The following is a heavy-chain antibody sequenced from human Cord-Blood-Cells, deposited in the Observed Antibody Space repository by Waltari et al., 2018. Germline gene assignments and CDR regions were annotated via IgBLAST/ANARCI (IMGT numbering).Heavy chain of an antibody. Sequence: EVQLVQSGAEVKKPGESLKISCKGSGYSFTSYWIGWVRQLPGKGLEWMGIIYPGASDTRYTPSFQCQVTISADKSISTAYLQWSSLKASDTAMYYCARHRYYYDSSGDCDYWGQGTLVTVSS. J-gene: IGHJ4*02. CDR1: GYSFTSYW. CDR2: IYPGASDT. V-gene: IGHV5-51*01. CDR3: ARHRYYYDSSGDCDY. D-gene: IGHD3-22*01.